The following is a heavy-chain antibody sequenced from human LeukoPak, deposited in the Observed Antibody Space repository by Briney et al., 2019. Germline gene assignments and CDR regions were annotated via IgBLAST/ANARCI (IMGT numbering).Heavy chain of an antibody. CDR1: GFTVGNTY. Sequence: GVSLRLSCAASGFTVGNTYMNWVRQAPGKGLEWVSLIFSHGETSYADSVKGRFTISRDNSKNTLYLQMNGLRVEDTAVYYCARDPPAVSINTYAWGQGTLVTVSS. J-gene: IGHJ4*02. D-gene: IGHD2-8*01. CDR2: IFSHGET. CDR3: ARDPPAVSINTYA. V-gene: IGHV3-66*01.